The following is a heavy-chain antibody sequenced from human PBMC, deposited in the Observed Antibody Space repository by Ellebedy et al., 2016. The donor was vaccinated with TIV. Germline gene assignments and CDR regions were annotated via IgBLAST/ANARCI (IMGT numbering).Heavy chain of an antibody. Sequence: SETLSLTXRVSGGALSDFYDTWIRQPARKGLEWIGRIYIDGSTDYNPSLKTRLTMSLDRSASQISLSLGSVTAADTAVYFRVASLWLRTTGRDSLDMWGQGTMVTVSS. CDR2: IYIDGST. D-gene: IGHD1-7*01. J-gene: IGHJ3*02. CDR3: VASLWLRTTGRDSLDM. CDR1: GGALSDFY. V-gene: IGHV4-4*07.